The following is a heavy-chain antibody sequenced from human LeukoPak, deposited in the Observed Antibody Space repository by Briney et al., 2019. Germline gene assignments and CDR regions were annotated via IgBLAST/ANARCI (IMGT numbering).Heavy chain of an antibody. CDR1: GFTFSSYA. CDR3: AKDGTGDIVVVVAARALAFDI. D-gene: IGHD2-15*01. Sequence: GGSLRLSCAASGFTFSSYAMSWVRQAPGKGLEWVSAICGSGGSTYYADSVKGRFTISRDNSKNTLYLQMNSLRAEDTAVYYCAKDGTGDIVVVVAARALAFDIWGQGSMVTVSS. J-gene: IGHJ3*02. V-gene: IGHV3-23*01. CDR2: ICGSGGST.